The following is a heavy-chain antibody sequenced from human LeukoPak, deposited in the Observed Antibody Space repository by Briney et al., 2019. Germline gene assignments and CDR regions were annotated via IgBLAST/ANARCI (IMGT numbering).Heavy chain of an antibody. CDR2: ISWNSGSI. Sequence: GGSLRLSCAASGFTFDDYAMHWVRQAPGKGLEWVSGISWNSGSIGYADSVKGRFTISRDNAKNSLYLQMNSLRAEDTALYYCAKDSYSSSWYLFDYWGQGTLVTVSS. D-gene: IGHD6-13*01. CDR3: AKDSYSSSWYLFDY. J-gene: IGHJ4*02. V-gene: IGHV3-9*01. CDR1: GFTFDDYA.